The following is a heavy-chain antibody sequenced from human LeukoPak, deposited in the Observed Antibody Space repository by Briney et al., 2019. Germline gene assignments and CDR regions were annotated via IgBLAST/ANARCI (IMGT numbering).Heavy chain of an antibody. CDR1: GYNFIDYY. V-gene: IGHV1-2*02. CDR2: IHPRSGDT. D-gene: IGHD3-10*01. CDR3: ARDGEYGTGSYYRGSFDY. J-gene: IGHJ4*02. Sequence: ASVKVSCKTSGYNFIDYYINWVRQAPGQGLEWMAWIHPRSGDTRYAQKFQGRVTMARDTSISTVYMDLSSLGSDDTAVYYCARDGEYGTGSYYRGSFDYWGQGILVTVSS.